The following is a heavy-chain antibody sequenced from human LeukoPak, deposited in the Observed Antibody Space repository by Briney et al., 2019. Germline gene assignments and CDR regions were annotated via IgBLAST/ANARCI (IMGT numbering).Heavy chain of an antibody. CDR2: INPNSGGT. Sequence: ASVKVSCKASGYTFTGYYMHWVRQAPGQGLEWMGWINPNSGGTNYAQKFQGRVTMTRDTSISTAYMELSRLRSDDTAVYYCARSPQDFGVVYKFDYWGQGTLVTVSS. J-gene: IGHJ4*02. V-gene: IGHV1-2*02. CDR3: ARSPQDFGVVYKFDY. D-gene: IGHD3-3*01. CDR1: GYTFTGYY.